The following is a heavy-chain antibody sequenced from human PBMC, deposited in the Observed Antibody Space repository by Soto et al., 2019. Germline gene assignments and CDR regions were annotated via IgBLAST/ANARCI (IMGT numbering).Heavy chain of an antibody. CDR3: ASEGGGSYYVGTRLFGALDY. CDR1: GGSFGGYY. Sequence: PSETLSLTCAVDGGSFGGYYWSWIRQPPGKGLEWIGEINHSGSTNYNPSLKSRVTISVDTSKNQFSLKLSSVTAADTAVYYCASEGGGSYYVGTRLFGALDYWGQGTLVTVSS. CDR2: INHSGST. D-gene: IGHD1-26*01. J-gene: IGHJ4*02. V-gene: IGHV4-34*01.